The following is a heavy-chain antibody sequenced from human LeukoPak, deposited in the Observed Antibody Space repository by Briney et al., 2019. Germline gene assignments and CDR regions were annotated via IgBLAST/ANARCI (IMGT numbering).Heavy chain of an antibody. CDR1: GFTFSSYS. Sequence: PGGSLRLSCAASGFTFSSYSMNWVRQAPGKGLEWVSSISSSSSYIYYADSVKGRFTISRDNAKNSLYLQMNSLRAEDTAVYYCARARAYSYGSDFDYWGQGTLVTVSS. CDR3: ARARAYSYGSDFDY. CDR2: ISSSSSYI. D-gene: IGHD5-18*01. J-gene: IGHJ4*02. V-gene: IGHV3-21*01.